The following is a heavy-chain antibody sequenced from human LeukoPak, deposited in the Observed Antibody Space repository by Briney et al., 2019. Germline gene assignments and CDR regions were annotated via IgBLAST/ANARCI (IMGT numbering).Heavy chain of an antibody. CDR3: ARDLRGAFDI. CDR2: IYHSGST. D-gene: IGHD3-16*01. V-gene: IGHV4-59*12. Sequence: SETLSLTCTVSGGSISSYYWSWIRQPPGKGLEWIGYIYHSGSTYYNPSLKSRVTISVDRSKNQFSLKLSSVTAADTAVYYCARDLRGAFDIWGQGTMVTVSS. J-gene: IGHJ3*02. CDR1: GGSISSYY.